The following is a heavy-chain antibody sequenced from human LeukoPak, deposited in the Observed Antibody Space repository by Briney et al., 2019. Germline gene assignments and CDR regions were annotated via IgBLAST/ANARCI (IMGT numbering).Heavy chain of an antibody. CDR1: GYTFTSYG. V-gene: IGHV1-18*01. CDR2: ISAYNSNT. J-gene: IGHJ4*02. Sequence: ASVKVSCKASGYTFTSYGINWVRQAPGQGLEWMGWISAYNSNTHYAQKLQGRVTITRNTSISTAYMELSSLRSEDTAVYYCARFSVDGSGSIKGFDYWGQGTLVTVSS. CDR3: ARFSVDGSGSIKGFDY. D-gene: IGHD3-10*01.